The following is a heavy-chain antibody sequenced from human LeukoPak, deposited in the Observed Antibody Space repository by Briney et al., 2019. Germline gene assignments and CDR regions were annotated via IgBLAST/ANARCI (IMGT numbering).Heavy chain of an antibody. CDR2: ISWNSGSI. V-gene: IGHV3-9*01. CDR3: AAQIDAFDI. Sequence: GRSLRLSCAASGFTFDDYAMPWVRQAPGKGLEWVSGISWNSGSIGYADSVKGRFTISRDNAKNSLYLQMNSLRAEDTALYYCAAQIDAFDIWGQGTMVTVSS. J-gene: IGHJ3*02. CDR1: GFTFDDYA.